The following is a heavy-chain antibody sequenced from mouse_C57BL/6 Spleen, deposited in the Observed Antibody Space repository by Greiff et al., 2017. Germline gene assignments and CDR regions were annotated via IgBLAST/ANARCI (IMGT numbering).Heavy chain of an antibody. J-gene: IGHJ2*01. CDR3: ARSGTGTYYFDY. V-gene: IGHV1-18*01. Sequence: EVQLQQSGPELVKPGASVKIPCKASGYTFTDYNMDWVKQSHGTSLEWIGDINPNNGGTIYNQKFKGKATLTVDKSSSTAYMELRSLTSEDTAVYYCARSGTGTYYFDYWGQGTTLTVSS. CDR1: GYTFTDYN. CDR2: INPNNGGT. D-gene: IGHD4-1*01.